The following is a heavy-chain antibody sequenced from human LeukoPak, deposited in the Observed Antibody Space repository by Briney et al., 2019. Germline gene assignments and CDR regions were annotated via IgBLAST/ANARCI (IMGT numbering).Heavy chain of an antibody. CDR2: ISYDGSNK. Sequence: GRSLRLSCAASGFTFSSYAMHWVRQAPAKGLEWVAVISYDGSNKYYADSVKGRFTISRDNSKNTLYLQMISLRAEDTAVYYCARVGIAAAGTTVYFQHWGQGTLVTVSS. CDR3: ARVGIAAAGTTVYFQH. J-gene: IGHJ1*01. V-gene: IGHV3-30*04. CDR1: GFTFSSYA. D-gene: IGHD6-13*01.